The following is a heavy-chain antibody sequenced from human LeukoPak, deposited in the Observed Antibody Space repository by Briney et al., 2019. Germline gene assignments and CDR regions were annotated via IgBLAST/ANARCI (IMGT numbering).Heavy chain of an antibody. CDR1: GGSFSAYY. D-gene: IGHD2-2*01. CDR2: IDHSGST. J-gene: IGHJ4*02. Sequence: PSETLSLTCVVYGGSFSAYYWSWVRQPPGKGLEWIGEIDHSGSTNYNPSLKSRVAMSIDTSKNQFSLKLYSVTAADTAVYYCARGASHRIFDYWGQGTLVTVSS. V-gene: IGHV4-34*01. CDR3: ARGASHRIFDY.